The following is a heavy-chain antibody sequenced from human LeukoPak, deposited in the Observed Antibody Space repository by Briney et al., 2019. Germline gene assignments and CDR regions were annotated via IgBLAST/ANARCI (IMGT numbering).Heavy chain of an antibody. CDR1: GYTFTGYY. D-gene: IGHD2-8*01. J-gene: IGHJ4*02. Sequence: GASVTVCCKASGYTFTGYYMHWVREGPGQGLEWMGRINPNIVGTNYEQKFTGRVTMTRNTSITTAYMELSRQRSEDKAVHYCARGCWPDYWGQGTLVSVSS. CDR2: INPNIVGT. CDR3: ARGCWPDY. V-gene: IGHV1-2*06.